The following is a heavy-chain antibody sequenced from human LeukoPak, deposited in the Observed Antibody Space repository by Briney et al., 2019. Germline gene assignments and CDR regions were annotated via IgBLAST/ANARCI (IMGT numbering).Heavy chain of an antibody. D-gene: IGHD4-17*01. J-gene: IGHJ5*02. CDR3: TRDTGTTGEVKFDP. V-gene: IGHV4-34*01. CDR1: GGSFSGYY. Sequence: SETLSLTCAVYGGSFSGYYWSWIRQPPGKGLEWIGEINHSGGTNYNPSLKSRVTISVDTSKNQFSLKLSSVTAADTAVYYCTRDTGTTGEVKFDPWGQGTLVTVSS. CDR2: INHSGGT.